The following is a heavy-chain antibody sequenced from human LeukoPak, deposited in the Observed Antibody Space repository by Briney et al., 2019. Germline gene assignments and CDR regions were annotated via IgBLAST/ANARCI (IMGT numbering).Heavy chain of an antibody. CDR1: GGSMSTYS. V-gene: IGHV4-59*08. Sequence: SETLSLTCTVSGGSMSTYSWSWIRQPPGKGLEWIGYIYDRGSTNYNPSLKSRVSISIDTSKNQFSLKLSSVTAADTAVYYCARHGRGIFGVVSDYWGQGTLVTVSS. CDR2: IYDRGST. D-gene: IGHD3-3*01. J-gene: IGHJ4*02. CDR3: ARHGRGIFGVVSDY.